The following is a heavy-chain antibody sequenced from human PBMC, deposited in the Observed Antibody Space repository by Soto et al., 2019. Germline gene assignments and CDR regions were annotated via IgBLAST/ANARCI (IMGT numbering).Heavy chain of an antibody. CDR2: ISYDGSNK. D-gene: IGHD1-1*01. J-gene: IGHJ6*02. CDR1: GFTFSNNA. CDR3: ARGTTTSAFSAMDV. V-gene: IGHV3-30-3*01. Sequence: QVQLVESGGGVVQPGRSLRLSYAASGFTFSNNAMDWVHQAPGKGLEWVAVISYDGSNKYIAESVKGRFTISRDNSKNTLFLQMNSLRAEDTAVYYCARGTTTSAFSAMDVWGQGTTVTVSS.